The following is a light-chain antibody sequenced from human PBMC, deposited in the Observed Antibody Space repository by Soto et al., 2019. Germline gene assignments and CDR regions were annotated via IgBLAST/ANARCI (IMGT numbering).Light chain of an antibody. V-gene: IGLV2-14*01. CDR3: SSYTSSSTLYV. Sequence: QSALTQPRSVSGSPGQSVTISCTGTSSDVGAYNYVSWYQQHPGKAPKLMIYEVSNRPSGVSNRFSGSKSGSTASLTISGLQAEDEADYYCSSYTSSSTLYVFGTGTKVTVL. CDR2: EVS. J-gene: IGLJ1*01. CDR1: SSDVGAYNY.